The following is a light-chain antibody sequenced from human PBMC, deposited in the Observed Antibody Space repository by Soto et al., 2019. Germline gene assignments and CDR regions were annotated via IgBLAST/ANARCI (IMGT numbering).Light chain of an antibody. CDR1: SSDVGSYNR. CDR2: EVL. Sequence: QSALTQPPSVSGSPGQSVTISCTGTSSDVGSYNRVSWYQQPPGTAPKLIIYEVLNRPSGVPDRFSGSKSGNTASLTISGLQAEDEADYYCSLYTSSSTVVFGGGTKLTVL. CDR3: SLYTSSSTVV. J-gene: IGLJ2*01. V-gene: IGLV2-18*01.